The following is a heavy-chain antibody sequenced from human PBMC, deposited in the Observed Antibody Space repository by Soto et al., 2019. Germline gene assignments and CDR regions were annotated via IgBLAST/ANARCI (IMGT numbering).Heavy chain of an antibody. CDR2: IKSVGSGT. J-gene: IGHJ4*02. CDR1: GFTFSSYW. V-gene: IGHV3-74*01. D-gene: IGHD3-22*01. Sequence: GGSLRLSCAASGFTFSSYWMHWVRQAPGKGLVWVSRIKSVGSGTYYADSVKGRLTISRDNAKNTLYLQMNSLRAEDTAVYYCARGDGDYYDGNGYLGRHWGQGTLVTVSS. CDR3: ARGDGDYYDGNGYLGRH.